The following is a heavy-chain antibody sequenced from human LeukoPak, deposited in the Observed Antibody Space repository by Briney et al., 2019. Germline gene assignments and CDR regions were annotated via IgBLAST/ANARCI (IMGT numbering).Heavy chain of an antibody. Sequence: SETLSLTCTVSGGSISSYYWSWIRQPPGKGLEWIGYIYYSGSTNYNPSLKSRVTISVDKSKNQFSLKLSSVTAADTAVYYCARGPARAAAGTGYFDYWGQGTLVTVSS. V-gene: IGHV4-59*12. CDR2: IYYSGST. CDR1: GGSISSYY. J-gene: IGHJ4*02. CDR3: ARGPARAAAGTGYFDY. D-gene: IGHD6-13*01.